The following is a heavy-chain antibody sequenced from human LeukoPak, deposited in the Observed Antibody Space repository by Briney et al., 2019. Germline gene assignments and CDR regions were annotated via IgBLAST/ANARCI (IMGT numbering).Heavy chain of an antibody. Sequence: SETLSLTCAVSGGSISSNSYYWGWIRQPPGKGLEWIGSIYYTGSSHYNPSLKSRATISVDTSKNQFSLKLTSVTAADTAVYYCTRAASSGPLFTYHMDVWGKGTTVTVSS. J-gene: IGHJ6*03. CDR3: TRAASSGPLFTYHMDV. D-gene: IGHD3-22*01. V-gene: IGHV4-39*07. CDR2: IYYTGSS. CDR1: GGSISSNSYY.